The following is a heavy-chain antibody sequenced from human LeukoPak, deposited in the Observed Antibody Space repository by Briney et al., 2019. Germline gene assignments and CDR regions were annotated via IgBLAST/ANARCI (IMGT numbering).Heavy chain of an antibody. D-gene: IGHD3-3*01. CDR3: ARDHTIFGFDY. J-gene: IGHJ4*02. CDR2: ISSSSSYI. CDR1: GFTFSSYS. Sequence: GGSLRLSCAASGFTFSSYSMNWVRQAPGKGLEWVSSISSSSSYIYYADSVKGRFTISRDNAKNSLYLQMNSLRAEDTAVYYCARDHTIFGFDYWGQGTLVTVSS. V-gene: IGHV3-21*01.